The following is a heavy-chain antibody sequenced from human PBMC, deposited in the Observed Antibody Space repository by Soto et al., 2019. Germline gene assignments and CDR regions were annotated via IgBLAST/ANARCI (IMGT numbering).Heavy chain of an antibody. D-gene: IGHD2-2*01. CDR2: INPLSGIP. J-gene: IGHJ4*02. CDR1: GGTFVRHV. Sequence: QVQLVQSGAEVKKPESSVKVSCKTSGGTFVRHVMSWVRQAPGQGPEWMGKINPLSGIPNYAQKFQDRVTFTADTDSSTAYMELRSLRSDDTAVYYCAAPACAATWCSPSHNLDHWGQGTLVTVSS. CDR3: AAPACAATWCSPSHNLDH. V-gene: IGHV1-69*09.